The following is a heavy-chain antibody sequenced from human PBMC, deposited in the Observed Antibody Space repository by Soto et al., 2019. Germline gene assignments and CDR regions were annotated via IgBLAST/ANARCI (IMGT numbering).Heavy chain of an antibody. CDR1: GGSFSGYY. J-gene: IGHJ6*03. V-gene: IGHV4-34*01. D-gene: IGHD3-10*01. Sequence: PSETLSLTCAVYGGSFSGYYWSWIRQPPGKGLEWIGEINHSGSTNYNPSLKSRVTISVDTSKNQFSLKLSSVTAADTAVYYCASAVRGVITNYYYYYMDVWGKGTTVTVSS. CDR3: ASAVRGVITNYYYYYMDV. CDR2: INHSGST.